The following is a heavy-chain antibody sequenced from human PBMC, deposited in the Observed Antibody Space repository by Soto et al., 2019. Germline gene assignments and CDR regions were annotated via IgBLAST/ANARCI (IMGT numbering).Heavy chain of an antibody. J-gene: IGHJ5*02. CDR1: GFTFSSYG. D-gene: IGHD1-26*01. CDR2: IWYDGSNK. V-gene: IGHV3-33*01. CDR3: ARGIVGATTWFDP. Sequence: QVQLVESGGGVVQPGRSLRLSCAASGFTFSSYGMHWVRQAPGKGLEWVAVIWYDGSNKYYADSVKGRFTISRDNSKNTLYLQMNSLRAEDTAVYYCARGIVGATTWFDPWGQGTLVTVSS.